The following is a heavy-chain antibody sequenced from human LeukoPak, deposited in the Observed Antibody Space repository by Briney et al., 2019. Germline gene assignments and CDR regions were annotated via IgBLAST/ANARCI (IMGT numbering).Heavy chain of an antibody. D-gene: IGHD2-2*01. Sequence: GASVKVSCKASGYTFTSYYMHWVRQAPGQGLEGMGIINPSGGSTSYAQKFQGRVIMTRDMSTSTVYMELSSLRSEDTAVYYCARAIGYCSSTSCYSIRQDAFDIWGQGTMVTVSS. CDR1: GYTFTSYY. CDR3: ARAIGYCSSTSCYSIRQDAFDI. V-gene: IGHV1-46*01. J-gene: IGHJ3*02. CDR2: INPSGGST.